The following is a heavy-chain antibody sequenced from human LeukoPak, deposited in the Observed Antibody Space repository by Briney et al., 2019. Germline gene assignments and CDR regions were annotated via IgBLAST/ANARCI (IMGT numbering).Heavy chain of an antibody. CDR3: AKRATPSPHFDY. CDR1: GFTFSSYA. J-gene: IGHJ4*02. CDR2: ISGSGGST. Sequence: QAGRSLRHSCAASGFTFSSYATHWVRQAPGKGLEWVSAISGSGGSTYYTDSVKGRFTISRDNSKNTLYLQMNSLRAEDTAVYYCAKRATPSPHFDYWGQGTLVTVSS. D-gene: IGHD2-15*01. V-gene: IGHV3-23*01.